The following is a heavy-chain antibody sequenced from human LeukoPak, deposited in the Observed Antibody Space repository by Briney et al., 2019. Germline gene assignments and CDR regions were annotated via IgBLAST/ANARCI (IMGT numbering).Heavy chain of an antibody. J-gene: IGHJ5*02. CDR3: ARGYEYGWFDP. Sequence: ASVKVSCKASGYTFNDYYLHWVRRAPGQGLEWMGWINPKSGGTNYARKSQGRVTMTWDTSITTANMELNRLETDDMAMYYCARGYEYGWFDPWGQGTLVTVSS. D-gene: IGHD4/OR15-4a*01. CDR2: INPKSGGT. CDR1: GYTFNDYY. V-gene: IGHV1-2*02.